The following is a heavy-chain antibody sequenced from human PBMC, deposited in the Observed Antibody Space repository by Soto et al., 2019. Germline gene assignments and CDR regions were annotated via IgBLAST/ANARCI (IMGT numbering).Heavy chain of an antibody. Sequence: SETLSLTCTVSGGSISSSSYYWGWIRQPPGKGLEWIGSIYYSGSTYYNPSLKSRVTISVDTSKNQFSLKLSSVTAADTAVYYCARETRGYSGTVLLYGWFDPWGQGTLVTVSS. CDR2: IYYSGST. CDR3: ARETRGYSGTVLLYGWFDP. J-gene: IGHJ5*02. V-gene: IGHV4-39*02. CDR1: GGSISSSSYY. D-gene: IGHD5-12*01.